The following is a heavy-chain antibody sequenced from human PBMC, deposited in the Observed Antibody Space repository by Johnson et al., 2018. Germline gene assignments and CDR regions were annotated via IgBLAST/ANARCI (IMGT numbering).Heavy chain of an antibody. V-gene: IGHV3-9*01. CDR3: AYDSSCSYRYRDG. J-gene: IGHJ6*03. Sequence: VQLVQSGGGLVQPGRSLRLSCAASGFTFDDYAMHWVRQAPGKGLEWVSGISWNSGSIGYADSVKGRFTISRDNTKNSLYLQMNSLRAEDTALYYCAYDSSCSYRYRDGWGKGTTVTVSS. CDR1: GFTFDDYA. D-gene: IGHD3-22*01. CDR2: ISWNSGSI.